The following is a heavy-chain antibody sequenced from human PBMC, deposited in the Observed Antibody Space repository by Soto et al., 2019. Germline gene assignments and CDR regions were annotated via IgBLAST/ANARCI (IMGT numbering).Heavy chain of an antibody. D-gene: IGHD6-19*01. V-gene: IGHV4-4*02. J-gene: IGHJ4*02. CDR1: SGSITSEQR. CDR2: IHHSGST. CDR3: ARSFGWYAIDH. Sequence: QMQLQESGPGLVKPSETLSLICTVSSGSITSEQRWSWVRQPPGKGLEWIGEIHHSGSTNENPSLRRRATSSVDKSNAPFSLNPNSVTAADTAVYFCARSFGWYAIDHWGQGTLVIVSS.